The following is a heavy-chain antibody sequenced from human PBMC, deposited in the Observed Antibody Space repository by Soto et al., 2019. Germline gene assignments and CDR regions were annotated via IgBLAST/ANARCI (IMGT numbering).Heavy chain of an antibody. J-gene: IGHJ4*02. Sequence: SETLSLTCTVSGGSISSSSYYWGWIRQPPGKGLEWIGSIYYSGSTYYNPSLKSRVTISVDTSKNQFSLKLSSVTAADTAVYYCASDYYYDSSGYLYWGQGTLVTSPQ. CDR2: IYYSGST. CDR1: GGSISSSSYY. CDR3: ASDYYYDSSGYLY. V-gene: IGHV4-39*01. D-gene: IGHD3-22*01.